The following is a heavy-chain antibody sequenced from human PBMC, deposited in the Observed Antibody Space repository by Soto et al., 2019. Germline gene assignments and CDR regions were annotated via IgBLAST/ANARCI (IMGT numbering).Heavy chain of an antibody. J-gene: IGHJ4*02. V-gene: IGHV1-24*01. CDR1: GYTLTELS. D-gene: IGHD3-3*01. CDR2: FDPEDGET. CDR3: ATEKFLWSGYFFDY. Sequence: ASVKVSCKVSGYTLTELSMHWVRQAPGKGLEWMGGFDPEDGETIYAQKFQGRVTMTEDTSTDTAYMELSSLRSEDTAVYYCATEKFLWSGYFFDYWGQGTLVTVSS.